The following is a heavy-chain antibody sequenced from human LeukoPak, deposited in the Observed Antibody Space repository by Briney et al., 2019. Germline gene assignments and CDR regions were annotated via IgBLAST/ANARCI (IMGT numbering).Heavy chain of an antibody. J-gene: IGHJ4*02. CDR2: IYHSGST. Sequence: SETLSLTSAVSGGSISSGGYSWSWLRQPPGKGLEWIGYIYHSGSTYYNPSLKSRVTISVARSKNQFSLKLSSVTAADTAVYYCARAAGRAIVNMGFDYWGQGTLVTVSS. D-gene: IGHD3-10*01. CDR1: GGSISSGGYS. CDR3: ARAAGRAIVNMGFDY. V-gene: IGHV4-30-2*01.